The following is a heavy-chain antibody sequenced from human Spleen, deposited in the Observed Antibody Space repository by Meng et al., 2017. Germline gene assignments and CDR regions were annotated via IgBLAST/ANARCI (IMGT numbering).Heavy chain of an antibody. V-gene: IGHV3-15*01. J-gene: IGHJ4*01. CDR2: MKSTVDGGTV. CDR1: GLTFSTGW. Sequence: VQLVVCGGGFVKHGGSLRLSCAPSGLTFSTGWRTWGRQAPGKGMEWIGRMKSTVDGGTVDYAAAVKGRSFISRDDSENTFYLQMNSLKTEDTAVCYCSGHVDYWGHGTLVTVSS. CDR3: SGHVDY.